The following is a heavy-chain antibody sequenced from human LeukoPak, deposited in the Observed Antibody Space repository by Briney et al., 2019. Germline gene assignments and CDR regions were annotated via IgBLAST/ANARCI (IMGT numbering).Heavy chain of an antibody. CDR2: ISAYNGNT. Sequence: ASVKVSCKASGYTFTSYGISWVRQAPGQGLEWMGWISAYNGNTNYAQKLQGRVTMTTDTSTSTAYMELRSLRSDDTAVYYCARGKPVPAIMITFGGVRFDPWGQGTLVTVSS. V-gene: IGHV1-18*01. D-gene: IGHD3-16*01. CDR3: ARGKPVPAIMITFGGVRFDP. CDR1: GYTFTSYG. J-gene: IGHJ5*02.